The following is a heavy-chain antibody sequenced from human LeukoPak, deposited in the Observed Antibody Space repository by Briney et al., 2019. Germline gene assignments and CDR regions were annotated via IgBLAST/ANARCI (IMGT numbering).Heavy chain of an antibody. V-gene: IGHV3-74*01. Sequence: PGGSLRLSCAASGFTFKLYWMHWVRQVPGKRPVWVSRINDDGSDTIYADSVRGRLTISRDDAKNTVYLQMNSLRAEDTAVYYCARDLYSNYRYPNAFDIWGQGTMVTVSS. CDR3: ARDLYSNYRYPNAFDI. CDR2: INDDGSDT. J-gene: IGHJ3*02. D-gene: IGHD4-11*01. CDR1: GFTFKLYW.